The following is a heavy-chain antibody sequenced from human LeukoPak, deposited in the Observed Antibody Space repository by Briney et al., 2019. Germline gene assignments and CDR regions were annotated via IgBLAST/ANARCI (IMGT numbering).Heavy chain of an antibody. CDR1: RYTFTNQY. Sequence: EASVKVSCKASRYTFTNQYMHWVRQAPGQGLEWMGIINPSGGSTSYAQKFQGRVTMTRDTSTSTVYMELSSLRSEDTAVCYCARVPQLLSVGVYWGQGTLVTVSS. CDR3: ARVPQLLSVGVY. CDR2: INPSGGST. D-gene: IGHD2-2*01. V-gene: IGHV1-46*01. J-gene: IGHJ4*02.